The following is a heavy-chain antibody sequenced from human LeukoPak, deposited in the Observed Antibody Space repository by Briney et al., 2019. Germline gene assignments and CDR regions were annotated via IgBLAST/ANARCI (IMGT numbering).Heavy chain of an antibody. V-gene: IGHV3-13*01. CDR1: GFTFIDYD. D-gene: IGHD6-19*01. Sequence: GGSLRLSCAASGFTFIDYDMHWVRQVIGKGLEWVSAIGIRGDTHYSGSVKGRFTISRENAESSLYLQMNSLRAEDRAVYYCARGGIQVSGIDEFDYWGQGTLVTVSS. CDR2: IGIRGDT. J-gene: IGHJ4*02. CDR3: ARGGIQVSGIDEFDY.